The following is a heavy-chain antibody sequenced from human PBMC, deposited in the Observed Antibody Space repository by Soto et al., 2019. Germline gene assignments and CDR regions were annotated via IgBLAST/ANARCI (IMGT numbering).Heavy chain of an antibody. CDR2: FNPTSGST. D-gene: IGHD4-17*01. CDR1: GYTYINYY. Sequence: ASVKVSCKASGYTYINYYIHWARQAPGQGLEWMGIFNPTSGSTNYAQKFQGRVTLTMDTSTRTVYMELSSLRFDDTAVYYCARGKYCDINLSYFDYWGQGTLVTVSS. CDR3: ARGKYCDINLSYFDY. J-gene: IGHJ4*02. V-gene: IGHV1-46*01.